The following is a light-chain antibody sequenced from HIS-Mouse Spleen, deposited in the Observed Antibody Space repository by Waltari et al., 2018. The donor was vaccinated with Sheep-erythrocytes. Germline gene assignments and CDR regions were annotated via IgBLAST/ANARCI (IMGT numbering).Light chain of an antibody. V-gene: IGLV2-8*01. CDR3: SSYAGSNNWV. J-gene: IGLJ3*02. CDR1: SSDVGGYNY. Sequence: QSALTQPPSASGSPGQSVTISCTGTSSDVGGYNYVSWYQPPPGKAPKPLIYEVSKRPPGVPSRFSGSKSGNPASLAVSGLQAEDEADYYCSSYAGSNNWVFGGGTKLTVL. CDR2: EVS.